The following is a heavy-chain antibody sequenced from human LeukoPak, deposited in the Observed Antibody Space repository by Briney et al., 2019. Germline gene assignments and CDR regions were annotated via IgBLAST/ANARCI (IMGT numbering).Heavy chain of an antibody. V-gene: IGHV5-51*01. CDR3: ARRLRWTPRGFDY. J-gene: IGHJ4*02. CDR1: GYSFTSYW. D-gene: IGHD4-23*01. Sequence: GESLKISCKGSGYSFTSYWIGWVRQMPGKGLEWMGIIYPGDSDTRYSPSFQGQFTISADKSISTAYLQWSSLKASDTAMYYCARRLRWTPRGFDYWGQGTLVTVSS. CDR2: IYPGDSDT.